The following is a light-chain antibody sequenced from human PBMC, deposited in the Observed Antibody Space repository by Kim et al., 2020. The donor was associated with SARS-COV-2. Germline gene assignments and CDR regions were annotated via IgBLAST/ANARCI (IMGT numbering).Light chain of an antibody. V-gene: IGKV3-11*01. Sequence: LSPGEIATLSCRASQSIRSYLVWYQHKPGQSPRLLIYEASTRATGIPPRFSGSGSGTDFTLTISSLQPEDFAVYYCQQHNNWPLTFGQGTKVDIK. CDR1: QSIRSY. CDR2: EAS. J-gene: IGKJ1*01. CDR3: QQHNNWPLT.